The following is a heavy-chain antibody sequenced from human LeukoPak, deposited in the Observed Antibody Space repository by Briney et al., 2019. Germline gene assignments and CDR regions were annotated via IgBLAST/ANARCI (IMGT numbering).Heavy chain of an antibody. V-gene: IGHV3-23*01. J-gene: IGHJ3*02. Sequence: GWSLRLSCAASGFTFSSYAMSWVRQAPGKGLEWVSAISGSGGSTYYADSVKGRFTISRDNSKNTLYLQMNSLRAEDTAVYYCAREGYCSSTSCYTLGDAFDIWGQGTMVTVSS. CDR2: ISGSGGST. D-gene: IGHD2-2*02. CDR3: AREGYCSSTSCYTLGDAFDI. CDR1: GFTFSSYA.